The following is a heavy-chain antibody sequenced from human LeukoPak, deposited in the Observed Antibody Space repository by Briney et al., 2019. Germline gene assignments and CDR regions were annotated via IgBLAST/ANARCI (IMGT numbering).Heavy chain of an antibody. D-gene: IGHD4-23*01. CDR3: AKDLGGNEF. Sequence: PGGSLRLSCAASGFTFSSYAMHWVRQAPCKGLEWVALIPSDGSNKYYADSLKGRFTISRDNSKNTLYLQMNSLRAEDTAVYYCAKDLGGNEFWGQGTLVTVSS. CDR2: IPSDGSNK. V-gene: IGHV3-30*18. CDR1: GFTFSSYA. J-gene: IGHJ4*02.